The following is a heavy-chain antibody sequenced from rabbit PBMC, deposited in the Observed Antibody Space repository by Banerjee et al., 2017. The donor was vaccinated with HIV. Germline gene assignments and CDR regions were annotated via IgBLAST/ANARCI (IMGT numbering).Heavy chain of an antibody. CDR3: ARRDDSTGRGYNL. Sequence: QEQLEESGGDLVKPEGSLTLPCTASGFDFRNSYWICWVRQAPGKGLEWIGCIYTGDGSTYYASWVNGRFTLSRENNQNTVTLQLNSLTAADTATYFCARRDDSTGRGYNLWGPGTLVTVS. V-gene: IGHV1S45*01. CDR1: GFDFRNSYW. D-gene: IGHD7-1*01. J-gene: IGHJ4*01. CDR2: IYTGDGST.